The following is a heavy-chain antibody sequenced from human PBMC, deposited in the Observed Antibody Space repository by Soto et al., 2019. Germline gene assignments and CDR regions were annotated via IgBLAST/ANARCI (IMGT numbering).Heavy chain of an antibody. D-gene: IGHD3-16*02. CDR2: ISYDGSNK. CDR3: ARDLYVWGSCRHTGLDY. Sequence: QVQLVESGGGVVQPGRSLRLSCVASGFTFSSYAMHWVRQAPGKGLEWVAVISYDGSNKYYADSVKGRFTISRDNSKNTLYLQMNSLRAEDTAVYYCARDLYVWGSCRHTGLDYWGQGTLVTVSS. CDR1: GFTFSSYA. V-gene: IGHV3-30-3*01. J-gene: IGHJ4*02.